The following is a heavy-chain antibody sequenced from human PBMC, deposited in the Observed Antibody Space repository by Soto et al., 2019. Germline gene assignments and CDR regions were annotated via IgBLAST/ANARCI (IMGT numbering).Heavy chain of an antibody. CDR3: ARRLPGTWIQLWRNDAFDI. D-gene: IGHD5-18*01. CDR1: GYTFTSYA. V-gene: IGHV1-3*01. CDR2: INAGNGNT. J-gene: IGHJ3*02. Sequence: GASVKVSCKASGYTFTSYAMHWVRQAPGQRLEWMGWINAGNGNTKYSQKFQGRVTITRDTSASTAYMELSSLRSEDTAVYYCARRLPGTWIQLWRNDAFDIWGQGTMVTVSS.